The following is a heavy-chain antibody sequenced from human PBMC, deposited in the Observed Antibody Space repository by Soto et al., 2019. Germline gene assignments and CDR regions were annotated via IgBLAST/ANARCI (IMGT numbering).Heavy chain of an antibody. J-gene: IGHJ1*01. D-gene: IGHD3-3*01. V-gene: IGHV3-66*01. CDR1: GFIVNNIF. CDR2: ISSDDNT. Sequence: PGGSLRLSCASCGFIVNNIFMTGFCQAPGKGLEWLSTISSDDNTYYADSVKGRFTISRDSPKNTLYLQMNSLRAEDTAVYHCARDILGGSYDFSHGGQGALVNVSS. CDR3: ARDILGGSYDFSH.